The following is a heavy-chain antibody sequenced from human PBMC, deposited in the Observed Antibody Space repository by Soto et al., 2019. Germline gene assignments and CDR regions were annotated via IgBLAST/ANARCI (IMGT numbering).Heavy chain of an antibody. CDR3: ARSETWVWNDRGFLIDY. V-gene: IGHV1-46*03. J-gene: IGHJ4*02. CDR2: INPSGGST. Sequence: ASVKVSCKASGYTFTSYYMHWVRQAPGQGFEWMGIINPSGGSTSYAQKFQGRVTMTRDTSTSTVYMELSSLRSEDTAVYYCARSETWVWNDRGFLIDYWGQGALVTVSS. D-gene: IGHD1-1*01. CDR1: GYTFTSYY.